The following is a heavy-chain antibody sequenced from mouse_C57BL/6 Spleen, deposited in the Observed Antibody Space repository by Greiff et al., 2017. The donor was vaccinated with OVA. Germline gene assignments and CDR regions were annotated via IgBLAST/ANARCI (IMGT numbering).Heavy chain of an antibody. Sequence: VKVVESGPGLVQPSQSLSITCTVSGFSLTSYGVHWVRQSPGKGLEWLGVIWSGGSTDYNAAFISRLSISKDNSKSQVFFKMNSLQADDTAIYYCATYDYDGGDYAMDYWGQGTSVTVSS. CDR1: GFSLTSYG. J-gene: IGHJ4*01. D-gene: IGHD2-4*01. CDR2: IWSGGST. V-gene: IGHV2-2*01. CDR3: ATYDYDGGDYAMDY.